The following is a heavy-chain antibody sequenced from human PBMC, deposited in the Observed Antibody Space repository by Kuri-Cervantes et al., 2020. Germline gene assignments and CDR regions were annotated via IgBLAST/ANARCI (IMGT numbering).Heavy chain of an antibody. V-gene: IGHV4-4*02. CDR1: GGSISSSNW. D-gene: IGHD2-15*01. CDR2: IYHSGST. Sequence: SETLSLTCAVSGGSISSSNWWSWVRQPPGKGLEWIGEIYHSGSTNYNPSLKSLVTISVDTSKNQFSLKLSSVTAADTAVYYCAGSVVVAAAFDYWGQGTLVTVSS. CDR3: AGSVVVAAAFDY. J-gene: IGHJ4*02.